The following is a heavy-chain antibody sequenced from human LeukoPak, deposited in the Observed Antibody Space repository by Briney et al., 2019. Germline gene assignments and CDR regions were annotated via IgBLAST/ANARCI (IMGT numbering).Heavy chain of an antibody. CDR2: IYSNGTT. D-gene: IGHD3-10*01. CDR1: RGSISSGSYY. CDR3: ARGRGRDVSFYYGMDV. V-gene: IGHV4-61*02. J-gene: IGHJ6*02. Sequence: SQTLSLTCTVSRGSISSGSYYWSWIRQPAGKGLEWIGRIYSNGTTNYNPSLKSRVTISVDTSKNQLSLKVSSVTAADTAAYYCARGRGRDVSFYYGMDVWGQGTTVTVSS.